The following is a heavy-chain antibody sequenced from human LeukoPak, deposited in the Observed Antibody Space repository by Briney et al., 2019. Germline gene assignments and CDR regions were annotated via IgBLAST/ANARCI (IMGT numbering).Heavy chain of an antibody. CDR1: GFTFSTYT. CDR2: IVGSGGST. CDR3: AKAYQLLWFGLDY. V-gene: IGHV3-23*01. J-gene: IGHJ4*02. Sequence: GGSLRLSCAASGFTFSTYTMSWVRQAPGKRLEWVSAIVGSGGSTYYADSVEGRFTISRDNSKNTLYLHMNGLRAEDTAVYYCAKAYQLLWFGLDYWGPGTLVTVSS. D-gene: IGHD3-10*01.